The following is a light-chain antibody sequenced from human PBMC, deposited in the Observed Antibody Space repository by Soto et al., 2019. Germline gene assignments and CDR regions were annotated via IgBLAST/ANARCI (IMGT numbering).Light chain of an antibody. CDR2: EVS. CDR1: SSDVGKYDY. V-gene: IGLV2-8*01. Sequence: QSALAQPPSATGSPGQSDTISCTGTSSDVGKYDYVSWFQHHPGKAPKLIIYEVSKRPSGVPDRFSGSKSGSTAALTVSGLQTEGEADYYCNSYGAGSNVFGTGSKVTVL. CDR3: NSYGAGSNV. J-gene: IGLJ1*01.